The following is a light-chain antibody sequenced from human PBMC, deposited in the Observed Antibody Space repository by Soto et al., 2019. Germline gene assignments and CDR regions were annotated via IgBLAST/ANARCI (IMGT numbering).Light chain of an antibody. Sequence: DIQLTQSPSTLSASVGDRVTITCRASQSISSWLAWYQQKPGKAPKLLIYDASSLESGVPSRFSDSGSGTEFTLTITSLQPDDFATYYCQQYVFYRGTFGQGTKVDIK. V-gene: IGKV1-5*01. CDR2: DAS. CDR1: QSISSW. CDR3: QQYVFYRGT. J-gene: IGKJ1*01.